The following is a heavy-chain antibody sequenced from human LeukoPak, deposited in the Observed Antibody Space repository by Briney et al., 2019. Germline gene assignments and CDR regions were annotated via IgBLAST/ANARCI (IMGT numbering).Heavy chain of an antibody. CDR1: GGSFSGYY. Sequence: SETLSLTCAVYGGSFSGYYWSWLRQPPGKGLEWIGEINHSGSTNYNPSLKSRVTISVDTSKNQFSLKLSSVTAADTAVYYCASPFSYCSSTSCPPLRRPFDIWGQGTMVTVSS. D-gene: IGHD2-2*01. J-gene: IGHJ3*02. V-gene: IGHV4-34*01. CDR2: INHSGST. CDR3: ASPFSYCSSTSCPPLRRPFDI.